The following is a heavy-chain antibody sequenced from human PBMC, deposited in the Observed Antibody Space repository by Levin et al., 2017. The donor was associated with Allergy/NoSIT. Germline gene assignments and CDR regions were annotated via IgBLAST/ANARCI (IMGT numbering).Heavy chain of an antibody. CDR1: GFTFSSYG. V-gene: IGHV3-30*03. CDR3: AESRGYSYGRRNYYYYYGMDV. CDR2: ISYDGSNK. Sequence: AGGSLRLSCAASGFTFSSYGMHWVRQAPGKGLEWVAVISYDGSNKYYADSVKGRFTISRDNSKNTLYLQMNSLRAEDTAVYYCAESRGYSYGRRNYYYYYGMDVWGQGTTVTVSS. J-gene: IGHJ6*02. D-gene: IGHD5-18*01.